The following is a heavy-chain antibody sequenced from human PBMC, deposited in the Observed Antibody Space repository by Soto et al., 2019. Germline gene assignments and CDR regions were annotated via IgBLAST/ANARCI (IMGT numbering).Heavy chain of an antibody. J-gene: IGHJ3*02. CDR3: ARDRTSIVVVTDKDNDAFDI. CDR1: GGTFSSYA. Sequence: SVKVSCKASGGTFSSYAISWVRQAPGQGLEWMGGIIPIFGTANYAQKFQGRVTITADESTSTAYMELSSLRSEDTAVYYCARDRTSIVVVTDKDNDAFDIWGQGTMVTVSS. D-gene: IGHD2-21*02. CDR2: IIPIFGTA. V-gene: IGHV1-69*13.